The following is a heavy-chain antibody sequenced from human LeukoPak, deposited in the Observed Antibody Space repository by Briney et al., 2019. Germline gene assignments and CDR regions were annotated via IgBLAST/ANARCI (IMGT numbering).Heavy chain of an antibody. CDR2: VLGSGGST. CDR1: GFPSSTDA. Sequence: GGGLRRPSAAAGFPSSTDAMSWARPGPGRGRGWGSAVLGSGGSTYYADSVKGRFTISRDNSKNTLYLQMNSLGAEDTAVYYCAKDTEYSSGWYGKYYFDYWGQGTLVTVSS. D-gene: IGHD6-19*01. V-gene: IGHV3-23*01. J-gene: IGHJ4*02. CDR3: AKDTEYSSGWYGKYYFDY.